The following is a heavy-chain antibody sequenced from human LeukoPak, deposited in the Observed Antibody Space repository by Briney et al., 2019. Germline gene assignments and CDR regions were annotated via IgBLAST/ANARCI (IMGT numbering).Heavy chain of an antibody. CDR3: ARLIDCTGSYSASFDY. CDR1: RGSIISYY. Sequence: SEALSLTRIVSRGSIISYYWSGLRQPPGKGREWMGYIYYSGSTNNNHSLKSRVTISGDKSKNQFSLKLSCVTAADTAVYYCARLIDCTGSYSASFDYWGQGTLVTVSS. J-gene: IGHJ4*02. D-gene: IGHD1-26*01. V-gene: IGHV4-59*08. CDR2: IYYSGST.